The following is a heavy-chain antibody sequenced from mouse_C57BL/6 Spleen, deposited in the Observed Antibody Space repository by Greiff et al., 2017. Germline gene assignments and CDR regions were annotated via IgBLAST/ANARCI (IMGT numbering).Heavy chain of an antibody. CDR2: IYPGSGST. Sequence: QVQLQQPGAELVKPGASVMMSCKASGYTFTSYWITWVKQRPGQGLEWLGDIYPGSGSTNYNEKFKGKATLTVDTSSSTAYMQLSNLTSENSAVYYCERGYSNYEGYFDDWGQGTTLTVSS. V-gene: IGHV1-55*01. CDR1: GYTFTSYW. D-gene: IGHD2-5*01. CDR3: ERGYSNYEGYFDD. J-gene: IGHJ2*01.